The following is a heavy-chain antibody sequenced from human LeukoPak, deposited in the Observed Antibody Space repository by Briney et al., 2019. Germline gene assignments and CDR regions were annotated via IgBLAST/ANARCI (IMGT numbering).Heavy chain of an antibody. CDR2: IYYSGSA. Sequence: SETLSLTCTDPGGSLSGFYWGWIRQPPGKGLEWIGFIYYSGSANYTPSLKSRVTMSVDMSKNQFSLKLSSVTAADTAFYYCARDRDSSGWFDYWGQGALVTVSS. CDR1: GGSLSGFY. D-gene: IGHD6-19*01. CDR3: ARDRDSSGWFDY. V-gene: IGHV4-59*01. J-gene: IGHJ4*02.